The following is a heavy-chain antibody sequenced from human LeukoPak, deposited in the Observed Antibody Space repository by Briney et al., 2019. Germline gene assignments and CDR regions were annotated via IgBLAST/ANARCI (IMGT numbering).Heavy chain of an antibody. J-gene: IGHJ3*02. CDR3: ASRPRGYSYGLSAFDI. V-gene: IGHV4-4*07. CDR2: IYTSGST. CDR1: GGSISSYY. Sequence: SETLSLTCTVSGGSISSYYWSWIRQPAGKGLEWIGRIYTSGSTNYNPSLKSQVTMSVDTSKNQFSLKLSSVTAADTAVYYCASRPRGYSYGLSAFDIWGQGTMVTVSS. D-gene: IGHD5-18*01.